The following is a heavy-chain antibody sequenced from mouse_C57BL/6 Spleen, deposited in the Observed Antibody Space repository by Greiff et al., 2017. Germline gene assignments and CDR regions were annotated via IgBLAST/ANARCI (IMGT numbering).Heavy chain of an antibody. J-gene: IGHJ1*03. CDR1: GFSLTSYG. Sequence: QVQLKESGPGLVQPSQSLSITCTVSGFSLTSYGVHWVRQSPGKGLEWLGVIWSGGSTDYNAAFISRLSISKDNSKSQVFFKMNSLQADDTAIYYCATNWDVKGWYFDVWGTGTTGTVSS. D-gene: IGHD4-1*01. CDR2: IWSGGST. CDR3: ATNWDVKGWYFDV. V-gene: IGHV2-2*01.